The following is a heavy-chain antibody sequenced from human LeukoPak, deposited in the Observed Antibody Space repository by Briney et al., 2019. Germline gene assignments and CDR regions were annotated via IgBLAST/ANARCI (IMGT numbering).Heavy chain of an antibody. CDR1: GFTFSNFA. CDR2: ISGSGRST. V-gene: IGHV3-23*01. D-gene: IGHD6-6*01. CDR3: AKDIEARASRSGI. J-gene: IGHJ3*02. Sequence: GGSLRLSCAASGFTFSNFAMSWVRQVPGKGLGWVSVISGSGRSTYYADSVRGRFTISRDNPKNTLYLQMNSLRAEDTAIYYCAKDIEARASRSGIWGQGTMVMVSS.